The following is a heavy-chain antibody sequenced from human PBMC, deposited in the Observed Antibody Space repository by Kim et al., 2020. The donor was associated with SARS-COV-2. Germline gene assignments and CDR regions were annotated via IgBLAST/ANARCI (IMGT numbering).Heavy chain of an antibody. CDR3: ARDSSIFGVVITPLRYYYGMDV. J-gene: IGHJ6*02. CDR2: INPNSGGT. D-gene: IGHD3-3*01. CDR1: GYTFTGYY. Sequence: ASVKVSCKASGYTFTGYYMHWVRQAPGQGLEWMGLINPNSGGTNYAQKFQGRVTMTRDTSISTAYMELSRLRSDDTAVDYCARDSSIFGVVITPLRYYYGMDVWGQGTTVTVSS. V-gene: IGHV1-2*06.